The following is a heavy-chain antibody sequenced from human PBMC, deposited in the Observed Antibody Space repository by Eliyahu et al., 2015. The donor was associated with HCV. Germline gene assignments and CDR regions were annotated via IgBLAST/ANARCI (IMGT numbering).Heavy chain of an antibody. V-gene: IGHV3-23*01. CDR3: MVRGEWDAFDI. J-gene: IGHJ3*02. D-gene: IGHD3-10*01. Sequence: PGKGLEWVSSIVDSGRTAYYADSVKGRFTISRDNSKNTLYLQMNSLRADDTAVYYYMVRGEWDAFDIWGQGTMVAVSS. CDR2: IVDSGRTA.